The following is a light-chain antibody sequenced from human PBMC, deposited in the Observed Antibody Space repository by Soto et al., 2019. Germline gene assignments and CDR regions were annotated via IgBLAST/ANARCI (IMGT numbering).Light chain of an antibody. CDR3: QQYNNWPEYT. V-gene: IGKV3-15*01. CDR2: GAS. CDR1: QSVSSTY. Sequence: EIVLTQSPGTLSLSPGERATLSCRASQSVSSTYLAWYQQKPGQPPRVLIYGASTRITGVPARFSGSGSGTDFTLTITNLQSEDFAVYYCQQYNNWPEYTFGQGTNLEI. J-gene: IGKJ2*01.